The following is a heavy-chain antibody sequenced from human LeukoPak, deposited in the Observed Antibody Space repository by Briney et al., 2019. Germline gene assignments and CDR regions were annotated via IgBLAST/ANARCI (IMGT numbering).Heavy chain of an antibody. V-gene: IGHV3-23*01. J-gene: IGHJ4*02. CDR1: GFTFSSSA. CDR3: ARDKAHAAADY. D-gene: IGHD6-13*01. CDR2: ITSGGTT. Sequence: GGSLRLSCAASGFTFSSSAMNWVRQAPGRGLEWVSAITSGGTTYYPDSVKGRFTISRGNSKNTLYLQMDSLRAEDTAVYHCARDKAHAAADYWGQGTLVTVSS.